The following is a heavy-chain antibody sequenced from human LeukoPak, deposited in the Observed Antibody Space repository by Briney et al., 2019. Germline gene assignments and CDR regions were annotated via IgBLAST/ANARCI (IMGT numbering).Heavy chain of an antibody. D-gene: IGHD3-22*01. CDR3: AKIRRDYYDSSGYFYFDY. J-gene: IGHJ4*02. CDR1: GFTFSSYG. Sequence: PGGSLRLSCAASGFTFSSYGMHWVRQAPGKGLEGVAVISYDGSNKYYADSVKGRFTISRDNSKNTLYLQMNSLRAEDTAVYYCAKIRRDYYDSSGYFYFDYWGQGTLVTVSS. V-gene: IGHV3-30*18. CDR2: ISYDGSNK.